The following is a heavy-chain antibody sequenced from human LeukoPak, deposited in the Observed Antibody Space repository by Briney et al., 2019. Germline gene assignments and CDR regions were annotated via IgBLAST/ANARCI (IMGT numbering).Heavy chain of an antibody. CDR2: INPNSGGT. V-gene: IGHV1-2*02. D-gene: IGHD2-21*02. CDR3: ARTYCGGDCYPKDY. CDR1: GYTFTVYY. J-gene: IGHJ4*02. Sequence: ASVTVSCKASGYTFTVYYMHWVRQAPGQGLEWMGWINPNSGGTNYAQKFQGRVTMTRDTSISTAYMELSRLRSDDTAVYYCARTYCGGDCYPKDYWGQGTLVTVSS.